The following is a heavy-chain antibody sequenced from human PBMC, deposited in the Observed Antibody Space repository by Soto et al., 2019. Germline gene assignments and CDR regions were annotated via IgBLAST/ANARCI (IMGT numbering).Heavy chain of an antibody. V-gene: IGHV5-51*01. CDR3: ASMATVTNSTFGS. J-gene: IGHJ3*02. Sequence: PGESLEISCKGSGYGFPRYWIGWVRQMPGKGLERKEIIYPGDSDTRYSPSFQGQVTISADKAISTAYLQWSSLKASDTVLYYCASMATVTNSTFGSWDKGTMVT. CDR1: GYGFPRYW. CDR2: IYPGDSDT. D-gene: IGHD4-17*01.